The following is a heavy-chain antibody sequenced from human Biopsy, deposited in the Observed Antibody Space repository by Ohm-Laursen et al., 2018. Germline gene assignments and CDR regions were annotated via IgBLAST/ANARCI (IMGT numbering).Heavy chain of an antibody. D-gene: IGHD5-12*01. J-gene: IGHJ1*01. CDR2: FKSKSDGEAT. CDR1: GFTFTHAW. CDR3: TVDLGRGFH. Sequence: SLRLSCTASGFTFTHAWMSWVRQGPGKGLEWLGRFKSKSDGEATDYPAAVQGRFAISRDDSTNTFYLQMNSLKSEDTGVFYCTVDLGRGFHWGQGTLVTVSS. V-gene: IGHV3-15*01.